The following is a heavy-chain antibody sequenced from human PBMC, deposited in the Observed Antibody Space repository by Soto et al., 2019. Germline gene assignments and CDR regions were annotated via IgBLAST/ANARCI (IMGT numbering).Heavy chain of an antibody. J-gene: IGHJ4*02. D-gene: IGHD6-25*01. CDR1: GGTFSSYA. Sequence: SVKVSCNASGGTFSSYAISWVRQAPGQGLEWMGGIIPIFGTANYAQKFQGRVTITADESTSTAYMELSSLRSEDTAVYYCAREASSSGYTYYFDYWGQGTLVTVSS. V-gene: IGHV1-69*13. CDR2: IIPIFGTA. CDR3: AREASSSGYTYYFDY.